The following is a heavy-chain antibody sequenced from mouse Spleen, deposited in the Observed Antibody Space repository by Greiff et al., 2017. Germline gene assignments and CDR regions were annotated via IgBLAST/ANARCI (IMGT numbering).Heavy chain of an antibody. Sequence: QVQLKESGPGLVAPSQSLSITCTVSGFSLTNYAVHWVRQSPGKGLEWLGVIWSDGSTDYYAAFISRLSISKDNSKSQVFFKMNSLQADDKAIYDSARKGGNYLAYWGQGTLVTVSA. J-gene: IGHJ3*01. V-gene: IGHV2-4-1*01. CDR1: GFSLTNYA. D-gene: IGHD2-1*01. CDR3: ARKGGNYLAY. CDR2: IWSDGST.